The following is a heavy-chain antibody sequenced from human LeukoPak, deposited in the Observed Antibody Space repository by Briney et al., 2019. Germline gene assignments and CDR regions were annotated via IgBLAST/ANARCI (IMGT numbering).Heavy chain of an antibody. CDR1: GFTFSSYS. Sequence: GGSLRLSCAASGFTFSSYSMNWVRQAPGKGLEWVSSISSSSSYIYYADSMKGRFTISRDNAKNSLYLQMNSLRAEDTAVYYCARDSYNYYDSSGLDYWGQGTLVTVSS. CDR2: ISSSSSYI. J-gene: IGHJ4*02. CDR3: ARDSYNYYDSSGLDY. D-gene: IGHD3-22*01. V-gene: IGHV3-21*01.